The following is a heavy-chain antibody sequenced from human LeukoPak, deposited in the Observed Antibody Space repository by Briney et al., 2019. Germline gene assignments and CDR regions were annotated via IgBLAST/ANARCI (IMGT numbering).Heavy chain of an antibody. CDR1: GDSLSRYY. V-gene: IGHV4-59*08. D-gene: IGHD2-2*01. J-gene: IGHJ4*02. CDR3: AGCRIEPVDKWVDY. CDR2: IEYSGTT. Sequence: SETLSLTCTVSGDSLSRYYWSWIRQPPGRGLEWIGNIEYSGTTNYNPAFKSRVTQFVDTSKNQISLNLYSVTAADTAMYYCAGCRIEPVDKWVDYWSQGTLVTVSP.